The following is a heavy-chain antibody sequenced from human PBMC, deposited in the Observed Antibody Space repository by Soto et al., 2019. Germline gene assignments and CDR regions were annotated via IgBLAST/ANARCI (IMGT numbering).Heavy chain of an antibody. CDR2: IIPIFGTA. Sequence: QVQLVQSGAEVKKPGSSVKVSCKASGGTFSNYVISWVRQAPGQGLAWMGGIIPIFGTANYAQKFRGRVRITADEPTSTADLELSSLSTEDTAVYYCAGVFSYEKSKYYFDYWGRGTLVTVSS. CDR3: AGVFSYEKSKYYFDY. CDR1: GGTFSNYV. D-gene: IGHD3-3*01. J-gene: IGHJ4*02. V-gene: IGHV1-69*01.